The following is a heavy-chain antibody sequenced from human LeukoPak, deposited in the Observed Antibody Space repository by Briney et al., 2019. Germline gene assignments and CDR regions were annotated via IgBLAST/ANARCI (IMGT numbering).Heavy chain of an antibody. J-gene: IGHJ1*01. V-gene: IGHV1-46*01. CDR3: ARETIVAGRGNLQH. Sequence: ASVNVSCMASGYTFTSYFMHWVRQAPGQEREWMGISNPSGGTTVNPQKFQGRATMTRETSTSTVYMELSSLTSGDTAVYYCARETIVAGRGNLQHWGQGTLVTVSS. D-gene: IGHD2-15*01. CDR1: GYTFTSYF. CDR2: SNPSGGTT.